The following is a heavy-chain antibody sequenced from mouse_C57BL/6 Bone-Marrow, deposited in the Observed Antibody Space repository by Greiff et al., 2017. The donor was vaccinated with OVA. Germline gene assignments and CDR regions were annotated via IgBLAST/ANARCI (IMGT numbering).Heavy chain of an antibody. Sequence: QVQLQQPGTELVKPGASVKLSCKASGYTFTSYWMHWVKQRPGQGLEWIGNINPSTGGTNSNEKFKSKATLTVDKSSSTAYMQLSSLTSEDSAVYYCARERINYYGSSFDYWGQGTTLTVSS. CDR3: ARERINYYGSSFDY. CDR1: GYTFTSYW. D-gene: IGHD1-1*01. CDR2: INPSTGGT. J-gene: IGHJ2*01. V-gene: IGHV1-53*01.